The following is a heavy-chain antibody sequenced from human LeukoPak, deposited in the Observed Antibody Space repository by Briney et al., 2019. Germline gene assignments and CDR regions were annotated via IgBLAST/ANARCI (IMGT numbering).Heavy chain of an antibody. J-gene: IGHJ4*02. CDR1: GYTFNESG. CDR2: INTYSGKT. CDR3: ARLNPWGVAAAGLNLSDY. Sequence: ASVKVSCKASGYTFNESGITWVRQAPGPGLEWMGWINTYSGKTDYAQKFKGRVTMTTDTSTSTAYMELRSLTSADTAVYFCARLNPWGVAAAGLNLSDYWGQGTLVTVSS. V-gene: IGHV1-18*01. D-gene: IGHD6-13*01.